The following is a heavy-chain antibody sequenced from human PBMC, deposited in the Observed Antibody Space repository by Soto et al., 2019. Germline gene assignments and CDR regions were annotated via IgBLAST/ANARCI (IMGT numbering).Heavy chain of an antibody. D-gene: IGHD3-22*01. CDR2: INWNSGIT. Sequence: EVQLVESGGGLVQPGKSLKLSCVAIGFTFDDHAMHWIRQVPGKGLEWVAGINWNSGITGYADSVKGRFTISRDNANKYLNLEMNSLKSEDKAWYYWTIGRGDLTVVRNWFDPWGQGTPVTVSS. CDR1: GFTFDDHA. CDR3: TIGRGDLTVVRNWFDP. J-gene: IGHJ5*02. V-gene: IGHV3-9*01.